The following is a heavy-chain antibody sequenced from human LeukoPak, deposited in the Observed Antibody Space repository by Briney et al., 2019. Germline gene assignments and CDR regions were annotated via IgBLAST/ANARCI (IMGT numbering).Heavy chain of an antibody. D-gene: IGHD5-12*01. CDR2: INNHGTT. CDR1: GFTVSSSQ. V-gene: IGHV3-66*01. Sequence: GGSLRLSCAASGFTVSSSQMSWVRQAPGKGLEWVSVINNHGTTYYADAVKGGCTISRDNSKNTPYLQMNSLRGEDTAVYYCARDWVVAAPGDYWGQGTLLTVSS. J-gene: IGHJ4*02. CDR3: ARDWVVAAPGDY.